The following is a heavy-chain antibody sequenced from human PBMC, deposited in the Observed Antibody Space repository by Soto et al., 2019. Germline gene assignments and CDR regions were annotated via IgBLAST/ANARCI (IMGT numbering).Heavy chain of an antibody. CDR3: AKRDYYDSATFTPLFES. V-gene: IGHV3-23*01. CDR2: ITGDGHRT. Sequence: EVQLLESGGGLVQPGGSLRLSCTASGFTFSGYAMSWVRQSPGKELEWVAAITGDGHRTYYADSVEGRFTISRDNSKKTLFLQMNSLRTEDTAIYHCAKRDYYDSATFTPLFESWGPGVLVTVSS. CDR1: GFTFSGYA. D-gene: IGHD3-22*01. J-gene: IGHJ4*02.